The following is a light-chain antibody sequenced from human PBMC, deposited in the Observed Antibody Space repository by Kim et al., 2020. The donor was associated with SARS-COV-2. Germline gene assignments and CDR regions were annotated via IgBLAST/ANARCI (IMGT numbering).Light chain of an antibody. CDR2: KAS. CDR3: QQYNSYWT. J-gene: IGKJ1*01. Sequence: DIQMTQSPSSPSASVGDRVTITCRASQSIGSGLAWYQQKPGKAPKLLIYKASSLESGVPSRFSGSGSGTEFTLTISSLQPDDFATYYCQQYNSYWTFGQGTKVDIK. V-gene: IGKV1-5*03. CDR1: QSIGSG.